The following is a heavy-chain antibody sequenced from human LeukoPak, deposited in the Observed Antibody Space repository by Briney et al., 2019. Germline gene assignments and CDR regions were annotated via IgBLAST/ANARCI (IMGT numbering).Heavy chain of an antibody. CDR2: IYTSGST. D-gene: IGHD5-18*01. CDR1: GGSISSGSYY. V-gene: IGHV4-61*02. J-gene: IGHJ4*02. Sequence: SETLSLTCTVSGGSISSGSYYWSWIRQPAGKGLEWIGRIYTSGSTNYNPSLKSRVTISVDKSKNQFSLKLSSVTAADTAVYYCARARRDTAMVTFFDYWGQGTLVTVSS. CDR3: ARARRDTAMVTFFDY.